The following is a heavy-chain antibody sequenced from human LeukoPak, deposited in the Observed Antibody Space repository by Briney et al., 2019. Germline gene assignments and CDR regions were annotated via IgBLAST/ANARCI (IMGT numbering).Heavy chain of an antibody. CDR1: GFTFSSYE. J-gene: IGHJ6*03. CDR2: ISSSGSTI. V-gene: IGHV3-48*03. D-gene: IGHD2-2*03. Sequence: GGSLRLSCAASGFTFSSYEMNWVRQAPGKGLEWVSYISSSGSTIYYADSVKGRFTISRDNSKNTLYLQMNSLRAEDTAVYYCAKDGGGYCSSTSCYENYYYYYMDVWGKGTTVTISS. CDR3: AKDGGGYCSSTSCYENYYYYYMDV.